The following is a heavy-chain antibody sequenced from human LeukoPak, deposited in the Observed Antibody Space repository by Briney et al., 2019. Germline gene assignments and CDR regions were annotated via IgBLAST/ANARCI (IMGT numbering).Heavy chain of an antibody. Sequence: SVKVSCKASGYTFTGYYMHWVRQAPGQGLEWMGGIIPIFGTANYAQKFQGRVTITADESTSTAYMELSSLRSEDTAVYYCARDTHYYGSGEAVFDPWGQGTLVTVSS. D-gene: IGHD3-10*01. CDR3: ARDTHYYGSGEAVFDP. J-gene: IGHJ5*02. CDR1: GYTFTGYY. CDR2: IIPIFGTA. V-gene: IGHV1-69*13.